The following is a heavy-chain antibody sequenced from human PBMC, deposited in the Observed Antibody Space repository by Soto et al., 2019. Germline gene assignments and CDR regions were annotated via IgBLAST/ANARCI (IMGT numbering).Heavy chain of an antibody. CDR1: GYTFTRSY. J-gene: IGHJ5*02. CDR3: TKDHSDMFSGKYCWWFDP. D-gene: IGHD1-26*01. V-gene: IGHV1-46*03. Sequence: QVQLVQSGAEVKRPGASVKVSCQTSGYTFTRSYIHWVRPAPGQGLEWMGILNPNGGSTIYAQKFPGRITMTRDTSTSTVYMELSSLRSEDTAVYYCTKDHSDMFSGKYCWWFDPWGQGTLVTVSS. CDR2: LNPNGGST.